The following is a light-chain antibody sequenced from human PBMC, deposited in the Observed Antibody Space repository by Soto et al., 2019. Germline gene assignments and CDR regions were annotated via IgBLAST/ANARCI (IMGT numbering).Light chain of an antibody. J-gene: IGKJ3*01. CDR3: QQYGSSIFT. CDR2: GAS. Sequence: EIVLTQSPGTLSLSPGERVTLSCRASQSVSSSYLAWYQQKPGQAPRLLIYGASSRATGIPDRFSGSGSGTDFTLTISRLEPEDFAVYYCQQYGSSIFTFGPGTKVDI. CDR1: QSVSSSY. V-gene: IGKV3-20*01.